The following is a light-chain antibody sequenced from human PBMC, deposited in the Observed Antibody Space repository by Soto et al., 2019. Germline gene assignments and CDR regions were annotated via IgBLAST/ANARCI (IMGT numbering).Light chain of an antibody. Sequence: IVLTQSPATLSLSPGERATLSCRASQSVSSYLAWYQQQPGQAPRLLIYDASNRATGIPARFSGSGSGTDFTLTISSLEPEDFAVYYCQQRSNWLTFGPGTKVDIK. CDR1: QSVSSY. CDR2: DAS. CDR3: QQRSNWLT. V-gene: IGKV3-11*01. J-gene: IGKJ3*01.